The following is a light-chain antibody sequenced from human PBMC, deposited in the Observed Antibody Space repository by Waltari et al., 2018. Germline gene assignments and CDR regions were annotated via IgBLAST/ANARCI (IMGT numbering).Light chain of an antibody. CDR3: QESYSFTRT. J-gene: IGKJ1*01. V-gene: IGKV3-15*01. Sequence: EIVMTQSPATLSVSPGERATLSCRASQSVSSNLAWYQQKPGQAPRLLIYGASTRATGIPARFSGSGSGRDFTLIITSLQPEDFATYYCQESYSFTRTFGQGTKVEIK. CDR1: QSVSSN. CDR2: GAS.